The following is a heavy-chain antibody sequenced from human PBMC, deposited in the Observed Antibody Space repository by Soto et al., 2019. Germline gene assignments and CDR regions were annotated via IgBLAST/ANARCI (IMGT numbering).Heavy chain of an antibody. Sequence: QVQLVQSGAEVKKPGASVTVSCKASGYTFTSYGISWVRQAPGQGLEWMGWISAYNGNTNYAQKLQGRVNMTTDTSTSTAYMELRSLRSDETAVYYCARDRPPGYCSSTSCHPRGGYGTDVWGQGTTVTVSS. CDR1: GYTFTSYG. V-gene: IGHV1-18*01. J-gene: IGHJ6*02. CDR2: ISAYNGNT. D-gene: IGHD2-2*01. CDR3: ARDRPPGYCSSTSCHPRGGYGTDV.